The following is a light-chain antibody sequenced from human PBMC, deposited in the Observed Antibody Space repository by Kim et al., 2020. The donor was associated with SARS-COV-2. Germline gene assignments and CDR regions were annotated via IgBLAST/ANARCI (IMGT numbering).Light chain of an antibody. CDR3: QQRSDWPPWT. J-gene: IGKJ1*01. CDR2: DAS. Sequence: EIVLTQSPGTLSLSPGEKATLSCRANQSVSNYLAWYQQKPGQPPRLLISDASNRAAGIPARFSGSGSGTDFTLTISSLEHEDFAVYYCQQRSDWPPWTFGQGTKVDIK. CDR1: QSVSNY. V-gene: IGKV3-11*01.